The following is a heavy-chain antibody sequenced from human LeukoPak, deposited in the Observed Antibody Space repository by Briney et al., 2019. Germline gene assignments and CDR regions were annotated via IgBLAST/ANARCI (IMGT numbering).Heavy chain of an antibody. V-gene: IGHV1-18*01. CDR2: ISAYNGNT. CDR1: GYTFTSYG. D-gene: IGHD6-13*01. CDR3: ARDLGSGIAEPFDH. J-gene: IGHJ4*02. Sequence: ASVKVSCKASGYTFTSYGISWVRQAPGQGLEWMGWISAYNGNTNYAQKLQGRVTVTTDTSTSTACMELRSLRSDDTAVYYCARDLGSGIAEPFDHWGQGTLVTVSS.